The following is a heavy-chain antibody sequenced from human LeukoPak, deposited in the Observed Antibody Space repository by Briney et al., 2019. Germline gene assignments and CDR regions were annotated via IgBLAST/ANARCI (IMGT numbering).Heavy chain of an antibody. D-gene: IGHD2-2*01. V-gene: IGHV3-48*01. CDR1: GFTFSTYH. CDR2: IRGSSSTM. Sequence: GGSLRLSCVASGFTFSTYHMNWVRQAPGKGLEWISYIRGSSSTMYYADSVRGRFTISRDNAKNSLYLQMNSLRAEDTAVYYCAKDRGTDIVEVPAALDIWGQGTTVTVSS. J-gene: IGHJ3*02. CDR3: AKDRGTDIVEVPAALDI.